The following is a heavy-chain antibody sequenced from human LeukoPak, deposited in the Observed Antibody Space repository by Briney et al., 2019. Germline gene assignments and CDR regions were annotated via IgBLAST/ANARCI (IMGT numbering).Heavy chain of an antibody. Sequence: PGGSLRLSCAASGFTVSSNYMSWVRQAPGKGLEWVSVIYSGGSTYYADSVKGRFTISRDNSKNTLYLQMNSLRAEDTAVYYCARDISLYYFDYWGQGTLVTVSS. CDR2: IYSGGST. CDR3: ARDISLYYFDY. CDR1: GFTVSSNY. D-gene: IGHD3-16*01. J-gene: IGHJ4*02. V-gene: IGHV3-66*01.